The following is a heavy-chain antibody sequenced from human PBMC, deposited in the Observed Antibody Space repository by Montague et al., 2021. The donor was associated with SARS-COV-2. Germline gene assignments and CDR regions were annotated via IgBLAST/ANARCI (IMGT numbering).Heavy chain of an antibody. J-gene: IGHJ4*02. CDR2: VYFSGAA. CDR3: ARRPSSGRSFDY. Sequence: SETLSLTCTVSAGSINNHYCSWIRQTPGKAWESIAYVYFSGAASXNPPPMNRVTTSVEKSRNQYSPQLTTSSSADTAGHYCARRPSSGRSFDYWGQGTLVSVSS. V-gene: IGHV4-59*08. D-gene: IGHD6-19*01. CDR1: AGSINNHY.